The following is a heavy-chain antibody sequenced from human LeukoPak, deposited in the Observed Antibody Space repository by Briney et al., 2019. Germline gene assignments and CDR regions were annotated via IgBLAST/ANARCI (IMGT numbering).Heavy chain of an antibody. CDR2: LYSSGRT. CDR1: GGSINRYY. D-gene: IGHD3-10*01. J-gene: IGHJ5*02. CDR3: ARDSGTTGEVKFDP. Sequence: SETLSLTCTVSGGSINRYYLSWIRQPAGKGLEWIGRLYSSGRTDYNPSLKSRVTMSADTSTNQLSLNLSSVTAADTAVYYCARDSGTTGEVKFDPWGQGTLVTISS. V-gene: IGHV4-4*07.